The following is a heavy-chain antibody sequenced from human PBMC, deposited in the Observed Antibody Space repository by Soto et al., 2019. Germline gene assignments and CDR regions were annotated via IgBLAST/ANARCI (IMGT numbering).Heavy chain of an antibody. D-gene: IGHD6-13*01. J-gene: IGHJ6*02. V-gene: IGHV4-31*03. CDR1: GGSISSGGYY. CDR2: IYYSGST. Sequence: QVQLQESGPGLVKPSQTLSLTCTVSGGSISSGGYYWSWIRQHPGKGLEWIGYIYYSGSTYYNPSLKRRVTISVDTSKNQFSLKLSSVTAADTAVYYCAREVQQLIYYYYGMDVWGQGTTVTVSS. CDR3: AREVQQLIYYYYGMDV.